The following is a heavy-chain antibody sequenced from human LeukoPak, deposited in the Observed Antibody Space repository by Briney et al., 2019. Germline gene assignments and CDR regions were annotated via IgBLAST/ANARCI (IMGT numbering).Heavy chain of an antibody. D-gene: IGHD6-19*01. CDR2: IYYTGAP. Sequence: IGYIYYTGAPSYNPSLKSRVTISVDTSKNQFSLKLTSVTAADTAVYYCAKYGGSGWVIDYWGQGTLVTVSS. CDR3: AKYGGSGWVIDY. J-gene: IGHJ4*02. V-gene: IGHV4-59*08.